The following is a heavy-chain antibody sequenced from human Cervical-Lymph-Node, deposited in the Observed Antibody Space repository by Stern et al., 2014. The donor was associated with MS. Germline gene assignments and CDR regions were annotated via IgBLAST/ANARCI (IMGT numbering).Heavy chain of an antibody. CDR3: ALSSETSDRWYSLGYDL. D-gene: IGHD6-13*01. CDR1: GGTFSKFP. V-gene: IGHV1-69*01. J-gene: IGHJ5*02. Sequence: QVKLVQSGAEVTKPGSSVKVSCKASGGTFSKFPSSWVRQAPGPGLEWMGGIFPVFGTPTYAQEFRGRVTITADVSTSTVYMELSSLRSDDTAVYYCALSSETSDRWYSLGYDLWAQGPLVTVSS. CDR2: IFPVFGTP.